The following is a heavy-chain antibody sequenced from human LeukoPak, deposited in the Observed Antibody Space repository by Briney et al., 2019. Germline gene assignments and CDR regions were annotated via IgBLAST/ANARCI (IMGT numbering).Heavy chain of an antibody. CDR2: ISSSSSYI. CDR1: GFTFSSYS. D-gene: IGHD5-18*01. J-gene: IGHJ4*02. Sequence: GGSLRLSCAASGFTFSSYSMNWVRQAPGKGLEWVSSISSSSSYIYYADSVKGRFTISRDNAENSLYLQMNSLRAEDTAVYYCARDFRGYSYGSPYFDYWGQGTLVTVSS. CDR3: ARDFRGYSYGSPYFDY. V-gene: IGHV3-21*01.